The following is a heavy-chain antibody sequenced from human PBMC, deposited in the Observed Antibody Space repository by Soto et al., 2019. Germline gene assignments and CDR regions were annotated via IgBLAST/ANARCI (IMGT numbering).Heavy chain of an antibody. CDR1: GFTFDDHN. Sequence: EVHLVESGGGVVQPGGSLRLSCAASGFTFDDHNMHWIRQAPGKGLEWVSLVSWDGDTTYYADSVKGRFTISRDNSEKSLYLRMSGLTTEDTALYYCASSQGDYWGQGTLVTVSS. V-gene: IGHV3-43*01. J-gene: IGHJ4*02. CDR2: VSWDGDTT. CDR3: ASSQGDY.